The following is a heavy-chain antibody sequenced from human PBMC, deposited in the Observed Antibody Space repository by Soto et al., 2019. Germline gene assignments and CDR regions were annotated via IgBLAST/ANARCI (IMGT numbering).Heavy chain of an antibody. CDR3: ARDQWELLYVDY. V-gene: IGHV1-69*01. D-gene: IGHD1-26*01. Sequence: QVQLVQSGAEVKKPGSSVKVSCKASGGTFSSYAISWVRQAPGQGLEGMGGSIPIFGTANYAQKCQGRVTITADESTSTAYMELSSLRSEDTAVYYCARDQWELLYVDYWGQGTLVTVSS. CDR2: SIPIFGTA. CDR1: GGTFSSYA. J-gene: IGHJ4*02.